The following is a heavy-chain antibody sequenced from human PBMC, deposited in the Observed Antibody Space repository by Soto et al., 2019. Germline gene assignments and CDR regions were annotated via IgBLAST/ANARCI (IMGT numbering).Heavy chain of an antibody. CDR3: ATDQGEEQRAQANYDYGMDV. CDR1: GFTFSSYA. J-gene: IGHJ6*02. Sequence: EVQLLESGGGLVQPGGSLRLSCAASGFTFSSYAMSWVRQAPGKGLEWVSAVSGSGGSAYYADSVKGRFTTSRDNYKDTLYLQMNSLRAEDTAVYYCATDQGEEQRAQANYDYGMDVWGQGTTVTVSS. D-gene: IGHD6-25*01. CDR2: VSGSGGSA. V-gene: IGHV3-23*01.